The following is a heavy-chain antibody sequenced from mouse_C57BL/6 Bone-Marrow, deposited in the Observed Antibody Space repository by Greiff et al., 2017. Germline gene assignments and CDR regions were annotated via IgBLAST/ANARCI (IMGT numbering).Heavy chain of an antibody. D-gene: IGHD2-4*01. J-gene: IGHJ1*03. V-gene: IGHV5-4*01. Sequence: EVQGVESGGGLVKPGGSLKLSCAASGFTFSSYAMSWVRQTPEKRLEWVATISDGGSDTYYPDNVKGRFTISRDNAKNNLYLQMRHLKSEDTAMYYCERVGSTMSRYFDGWGTGTTVTVSA. CDR2: ISDGGSDT. CDR1: GFTFSSYA. CDR3: ERVGSTMSRYFDG.